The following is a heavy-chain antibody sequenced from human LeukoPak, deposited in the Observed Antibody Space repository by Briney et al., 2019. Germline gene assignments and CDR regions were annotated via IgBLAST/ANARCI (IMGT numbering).Heavy chain of an antibody. CDR1: GYTFTNHY. J-gene: IGHJ4*02. Sequence: ASVKVSCKASGYTFTNHYIHWVRRAPGQGLEWVGIINPSGGTPTYAQKFQGRVTMTTDMSTSTVYMELSSLRSDDTAIFYCAREGGASSHYDYWGQGTLVTVSS. V-gene: IGHV1-46*01. CDR3: AREGGASSHYDY. CDR2: INPSGGTP. D-gene: IGHD6-13*01.